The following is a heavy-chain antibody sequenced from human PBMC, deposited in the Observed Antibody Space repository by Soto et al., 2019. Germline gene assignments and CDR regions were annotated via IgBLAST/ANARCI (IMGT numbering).Heavy chain of an antibody. V-gene: IGHV3-53*01. CDR1: GFIVSSNQ. Sequence: PGGSLRLSCVASGFIVSSNQMSWVRQAPGKGPEWVSVIYSGHTTYYADSVEGRFTISRDDSKNTLYLQMNSLRVEDTAVYYCVRGPSDHKLRLVEWPYGDYWGQGALVTVSS. CDR2: IYSGHTT. CDR3: VRGPSDHKLRLVEWPYGDY. J-gene: IGHJ4*02. D-gene: IGHD3-3*01.